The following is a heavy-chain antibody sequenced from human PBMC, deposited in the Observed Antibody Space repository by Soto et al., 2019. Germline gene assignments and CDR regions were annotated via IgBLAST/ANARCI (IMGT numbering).Heavy chain of an antibody. CDR2: IYYSGST. J-gene: IGHJ4*02. CDR3: ARGPGLWFGELFFDY. Sequence: QVQLQESGPGLVKPSETLSLTCTVSGGSISSYYWSWIRQPPGKGLEWIGYIYYSGSTNYNPSLTRRFTLSVDTSKNQFSLKLSSVTAADTAVYYCARGPGLWFGELFFDYWGQGTLVTVSS. D-gene: IGHD3-10*01. V-gene: IGHV4-59*08. CDR1: GGSISSYY.